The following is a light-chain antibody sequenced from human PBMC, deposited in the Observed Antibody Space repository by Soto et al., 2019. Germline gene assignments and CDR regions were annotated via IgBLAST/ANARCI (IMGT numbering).Light chain of an antibody. J-gene: IGLJ2*01. CDR3: GAWDNSLTVVV. CDR1: SSNIGRNS. Sequence: QSVLTQPPSLSAAPGQTVTISCSGSSSNIGRNSVSWYQHLPGTAPKLLIYDNDKRPSGIPDRFSGSKSGTSATLGITGLQTGDEADYYCGAWDNSLTVVVFGGGTKSPS. CDR2: DND. V-gene: IGLV1-51*01.